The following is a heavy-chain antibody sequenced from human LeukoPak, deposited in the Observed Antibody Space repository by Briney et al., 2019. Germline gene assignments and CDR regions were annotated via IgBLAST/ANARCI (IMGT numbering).Heavy chain of an antibody. V-gene: IGHV3-53*05. CDR2: IYSGGST. CDR3: AKDLWRYCSGGSCYTDY. Sequence: GGSLRLSCAASGFTVSSNHMSWVRQAPGKGLEWVSVIYSGGSTYYADSVKGRFTISRDNSKNTLYLQMNSLRAEDTAVYYCAKDLWRYCSGGSCYTDYWGQGTLVTVSS. J-gene: IGHJ4*02. CDR1: GFTVSSNH. D-gene: IGHD2-15*01.